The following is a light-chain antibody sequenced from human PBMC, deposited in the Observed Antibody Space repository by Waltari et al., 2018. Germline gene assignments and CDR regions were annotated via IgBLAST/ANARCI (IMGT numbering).Light chain of an antibody. CDR2: KAS. V-gene: IGKV1-5*01. CDR1: QSISTW. CDR3: QQYNSAPYS. Sequence: DIQMPQSPSSLSASVGDKVTITCKESQSISTWLAWYQQKPGKAPKPLIYKASSLESGVPSRFSGSGSGTDFTLTISSLQPEDFATYYCQQYNSAPYSFGQGTKVEIK. J-gene: IGKJ2*03.